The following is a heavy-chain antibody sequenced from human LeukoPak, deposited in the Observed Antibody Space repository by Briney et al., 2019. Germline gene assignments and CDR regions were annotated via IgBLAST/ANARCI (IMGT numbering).Heavy chain of an antibody. V-gene: IGHV4-39*01. CDR2: IYYSGST. Sequence: SETLSLTCTVSGGSISSSSYYWGWIRQPPGKGLEWIGSIYYSGSTYYNPSLKSRVTISVDTSKNQFSPKLSSVTAADTAVYYCALASSGAFDIWGQGTMVTVSS. CDR3: ALASSGAFDI. CDR1: GGSISSSSYY. J-gene: IGHJ3*02.